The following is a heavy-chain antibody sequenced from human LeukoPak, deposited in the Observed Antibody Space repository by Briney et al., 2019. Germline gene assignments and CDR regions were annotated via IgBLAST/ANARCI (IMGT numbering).Heavy chain of an antibody. Sequence: GGSLRLSCAASGFTFSSYSMNWVRQAPGKGLEWVSSISSSSSYIYYADSVKGRFTISRDNAKNSLYLQMSSLRAEDTAVYYCARLRPDDFDIWGQGTMVTVSS. CDR1: GFTFSSYS. CDR3: ARLRPDDFDI. CDR2: ISSSSSYI. V-gene: IGHV3-21*01. J-gene: IGHJ3*02. D-gene: IGHD3-3*01.